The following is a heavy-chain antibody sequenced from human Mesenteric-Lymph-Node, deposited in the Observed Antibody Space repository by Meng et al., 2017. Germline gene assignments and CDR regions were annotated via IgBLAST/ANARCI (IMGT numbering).Heavy chain of an antibody. J-gene: IGHJ5*02. D-gene: IGHD3-3*01. CDR3: ARARELPSRDYDFWSGYST. Sequence: QEEGTGLVKRWGTLSIRCAVSGGSSSGKNWRSWVRQPPGKGLEWIGEVYHNGYANYKPSLKSRVTISVDTSENQFSLKLSSVTAADTAVYYCARARELPSRDYDFWSGYSTWGQGTLVTVSS. V-gene: IGHV4-4*02. CDR2: VYHNGYA. CDR1: GGSSSGKNW.